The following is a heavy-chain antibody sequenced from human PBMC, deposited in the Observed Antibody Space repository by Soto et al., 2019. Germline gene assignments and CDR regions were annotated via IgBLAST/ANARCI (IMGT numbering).Heavy chain of an antibody. CDR3: ASDAVNAFDY. CDR1: GGSVSSGSYY. J-gene: IGHJ4*02. Sequence: QVQLQESGPGLVKPSETLSLTCTVSGGSVSSGSYYWSWIRQPPGKGLEWIGYIYYSGSTNYNPSLQSRVATSVDASKIRFALRLSSVTAADAAVYYCASDAVNAFDYWGQGTLVTVSS. V-gene: IGHV4-61*01. CDR2: IYYSGST.